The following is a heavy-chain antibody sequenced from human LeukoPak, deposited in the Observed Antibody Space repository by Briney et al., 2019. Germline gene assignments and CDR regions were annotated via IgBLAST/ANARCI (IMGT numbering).Heavy chain of an antibody. Sequence: GASVKVSCKASGYTFTSYYMPWVRQSPGQGLEWMGIINPSGGSTSYAQKFQGRVTMTRDMSTSTVYMELSSLRSEDTAVYYCAREVGLVGATALDYWGQGTLVTVSS. CDR3: AREVGLVGATALDY. D-gene: IGHD1-26*01. J-gene: IGHJ4*02. CDR1: GYTFTSYY. CDR2: INPSGGST. V-gene: IGHV1-46*01.